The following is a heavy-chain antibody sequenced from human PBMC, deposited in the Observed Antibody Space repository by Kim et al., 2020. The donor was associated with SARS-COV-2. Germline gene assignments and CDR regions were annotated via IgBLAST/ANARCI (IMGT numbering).Heavy chain of an antibody. CDR1: GGSFSGYY. V-gene: IGHV4-34*01. CDR2: INHSGST. D-gene: IGHD1-26*01. J-gene: IGHJ4*02. CDR3: ARFIGGRRGLLDY. Sequence: SETLSLTCAVYGGSFSGYYWSWIRQPPGKGLEWIGEINHSGSTNYNPSLKSRVTISVDTSKNQFSLKLSSVTAADTAVYYCARFIGGRRGLLDYWGQGTLVTVSS.